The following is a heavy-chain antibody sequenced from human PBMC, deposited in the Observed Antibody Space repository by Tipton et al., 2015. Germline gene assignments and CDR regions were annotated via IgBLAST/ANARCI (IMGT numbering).Heavy chain of an antibody. CDR2: IYSGGSV. V-gene: IGHV4-4*07. CDR1: GDSIRNNY. J-gene: IGHJ4*02. Sequence: GLVKPSETLSLACSVSGDSIRNNYWSWIRQPAGKGLEWIGRIYSGGSVDYNSSLKSRVTMSVDTSKNQFSLQLSSVTAADTAVYYCAREGWNSDSSGYDYWGQGTLVTVSS. D-gene: IGHD3-22*01. CDR3: AREGWNSDSSGYDY.